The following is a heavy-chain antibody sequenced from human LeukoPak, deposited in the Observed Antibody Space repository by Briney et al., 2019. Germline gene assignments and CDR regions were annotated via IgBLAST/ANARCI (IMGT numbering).Heavy chain of an antibody. CDR2: IDPSDSYT. Sequence: GESLKISCNGSGYNFTTYWISWVRQMPGKGLDWMGRIDPSDSYTNYSPSFQGHVTISVDKSISTAYLQWSSLKDSDTAMYYCARQGGFYDKRGYNDAFDIWGQGTVVTVS. D-gene: IGHD3-22*01. V-gene: IGHV5-10-1*01. CDR3: ARQGGFYDKRGYNDAFDI. CDR1: GYNFTTYW. J-gene: IGHJ3*02.